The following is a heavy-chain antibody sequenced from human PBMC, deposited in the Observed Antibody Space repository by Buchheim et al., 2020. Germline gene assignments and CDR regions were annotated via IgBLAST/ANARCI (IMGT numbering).Heavy chain of an antibody. J-gene: IGHJ4*02. CDR3: ARYYYDRSGYYHFDY. CDR2: ISSSSSTI. Sequence: EVQLVESGGGLVQPGGSLRLSCAASGFTFSSYSMNWVRQAPGKGLEWVSYISSSSSTIYYADSVKGRFIISRDNAKKSLYLQMNSLRAEDTAVYYCARYYYDRSGYYHFDYWGQGTL. CDR1: GFTFSSYS. D-gene: IGHD3-22*01. V-gene: IGHV3-48*01.